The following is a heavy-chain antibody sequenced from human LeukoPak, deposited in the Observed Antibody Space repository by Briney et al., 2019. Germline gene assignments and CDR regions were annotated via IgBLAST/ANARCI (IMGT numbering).Heavy chain of an antibody. CDR3: ARVRVPAAKADACES. Sequence: PGGSLRLSCAASGFTFSSYGMHWVRQAPGKGLEWVAVIWYDGSNKYYADSVKGRFTISRDNYKNTLYLQMNSLRAEDTAVYYCARVRVPAAKADACESWGQGTMVTVSS. V-gene: IGHV3-33*01. J-gene: IGHJ3*02. D-gene: IGHD2-2*01. CDR1: GFTFSSYG. CDR2: IWYDGSNK.